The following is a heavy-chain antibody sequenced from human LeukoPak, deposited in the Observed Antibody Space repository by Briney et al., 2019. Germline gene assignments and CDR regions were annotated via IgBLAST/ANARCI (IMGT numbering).Heavy chain of an antibody. V-gene: IGHV3-30*04. Sequence: RGSLRLSCAASGFTFSSYAMHWVRQAPGKGLEWVAVISYDGSNKYYADSVKGRFTISRDNSKNTLYLQMNSLRAEDTAVYYCAKDQFLWQWLVRGVLDYWGQGTLVTVSS. CDR1: GFTFSSYA. CDR2: ISYDGSNK. J-gene: IGHJ4*02. CDR3: AKDQFLWQWLVRGVLDY. D-gene: IGHD6-19*01.